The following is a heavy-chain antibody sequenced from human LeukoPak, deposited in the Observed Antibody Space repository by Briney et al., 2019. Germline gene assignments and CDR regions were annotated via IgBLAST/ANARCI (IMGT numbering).Heavy chain of an antibody. V-gene: IGHV3-21*01. Sequence: GGSLRLSCAASGFTFSSYRMNWVRQAPGKGLEWVSSISSSGVYIYYADSLKGRFTISRDNAKDSLYLQMNSLRAEDTAVYYCARSSSGWYFAYWGQGTLVTVSS. CDR2: ISSSGVYI. D-gene: IGHD6-19*01. CDR3: ARSSSGWYFAY. CDR1: GFTFSSYR. J-gene: IGHJ4*02.